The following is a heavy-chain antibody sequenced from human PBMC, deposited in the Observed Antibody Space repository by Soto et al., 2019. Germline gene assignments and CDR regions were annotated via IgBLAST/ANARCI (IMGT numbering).Heavy chain of an antibody. CDR2: INHSGST. D-gene: IGHD6-6*01. CDR1: GGSFSGYY. J-gene: IGHJ6*02. CDR3: ARGRGGRIAARRYYYGMDV. Sequence: QVQLQQWGAGLLKPSETLSLTCAVYGGSFSGYYWSWIRQPPGKGLEWIGEINHSGSTNYNPSLKSRVTISVDTSKNQFSLKLSSVTAADTAVYYCARGRGGRIAARRYYYGMDVWGQGTTVTVSS. V-gene: IGHV4-34*01.